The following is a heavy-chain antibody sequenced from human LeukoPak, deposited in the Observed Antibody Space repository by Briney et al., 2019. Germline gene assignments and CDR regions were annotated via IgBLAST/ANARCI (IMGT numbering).Heavy chain of an antibody. CDR1: GFTVSNNY. V-gene: IGHV3-7*01. CDR3: AREAPSPFDY. J-gene: IGHJ4*02. CDR2: IKQDGSEK. Sequence: GGSLRLSCAASGFTVSNNYMTWVRQAPGKGLEWVTNIKQDGSEKYYVDSVKGRFTISRDNAKNSLYLQMNSLRAEDTAVYYCAREAPSPFDYWGQGTLVTVSS.